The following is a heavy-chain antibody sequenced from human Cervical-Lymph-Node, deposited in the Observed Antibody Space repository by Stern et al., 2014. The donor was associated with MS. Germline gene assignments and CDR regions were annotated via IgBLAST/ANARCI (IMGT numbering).Heavy chain of an antibody. CDR2: VYYVGST. CDR3: TRARGITKVRGVLIPPYGMDV. V-gene: IGHV4-59*01. Sequence: QLQLQESGPGLVKPSATLSLTCTVSSDFNTTSHWSWIRQPPGKGLEWIGYVYYVGSTDYNPSLKSRVTISLDASKNQISLRLSSVTEADTAVYYCTRARGITKVRGVLIPPYGMDVWGQGTTVTVSS. D-gene: IGHD3-10*01. CDR1: SDFNTTSH. J-gene: IGHJ6*02.